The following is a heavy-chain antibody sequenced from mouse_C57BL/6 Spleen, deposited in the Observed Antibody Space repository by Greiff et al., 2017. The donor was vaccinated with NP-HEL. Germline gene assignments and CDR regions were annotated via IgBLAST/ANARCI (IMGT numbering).Heavy chain of an antibody. CDR2: IYPGDGDT. V-gene: IGHV1-82*01. CDR1: GYAFSSSW. J-gene: IGHJ4*01. Sequence: VQLQQSGPELVKPGASVKISCKASGYAFSSSWMNWVKQRPGKGLEWIGRIYPGDGDTNYNGKFKGKATLTADKSSSTAYMQLSSLTSEDSAVYFCARRDYYAMDDWGQGTSVTVA. CDR3: ARRDYYAMDD.